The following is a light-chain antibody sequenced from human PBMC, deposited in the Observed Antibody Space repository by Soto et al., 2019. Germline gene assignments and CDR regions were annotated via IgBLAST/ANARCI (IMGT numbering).Light chain of an antibody. CDR2: DAS. CDR1: QSVSTS. J-gene: IGKJ3*01. CDR3: QQRRDFFQVT. Sequence: EIVLTQSPGTLSLSPGERATLSCRASQSVSTSLAWYQQKPGQAPSLLIFDASNRAAGVPARFSGSGSGTDFTLTISSLEPADVAVYYCQQRRDFFQVTFGPGTRLDIK. V-gene: IGKV3-11*01.